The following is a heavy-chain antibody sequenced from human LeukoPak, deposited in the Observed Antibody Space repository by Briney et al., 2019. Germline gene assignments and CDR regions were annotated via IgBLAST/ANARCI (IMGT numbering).Heavy chain of an antibody. CDR2: INPNSGVT. CDR1: GYTFTGYH. V-gene: IGHV1-2*02. Sequence: GASVKVSCKTSGYTFTGYHLHWLRQAPGHGPEWMGWINPNSGVTNYAPNFQGRVTMTRDTSSTTVYMELSGLTSDDTAVYYCARDEGFLSPGDHWGPGTLITVSS. J-gene: IGHJ4*02. CDR3: ARDEGFLSPGDH.